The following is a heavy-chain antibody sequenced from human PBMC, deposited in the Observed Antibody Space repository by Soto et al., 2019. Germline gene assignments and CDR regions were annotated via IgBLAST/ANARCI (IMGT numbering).Heavy chain of an antibody. J-gene: IGHJ4*02. CDR1: GFTFSNFE. CDR3: ARGSTFYDILTGCFDY. Sequence: GGSLRLSCAASGFTFSNFEMNWVRQAPGKGLEWVSFISSSRSTIYYADSVKGRFTISRDNAKNSLYLQMNSLRAEDTAVYYCARGSTFYDILTGCFDYWGQGTLVTVSS. D-gene: IGHD3-9*01. V-gene: IGHV3-48*03. CDR2: ISSSRSTI.